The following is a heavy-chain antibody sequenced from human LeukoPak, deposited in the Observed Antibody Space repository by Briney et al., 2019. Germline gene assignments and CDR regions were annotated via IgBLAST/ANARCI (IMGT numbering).Heavy chain of an antibody. D-gene: IGHD1-26*01. V-gene: IGHV3-23*01. CDR1: GFTFSSYA. J-gene: IGHJ6*02. Sequence: PGGSLRLSCAASGFTFSSYAMSWVRQAPGKGLEWVSAISGSGGSTYYADSVKGRFTISRDNAKNSLYLQMNSLRAEDTAVYYCARDPGRATTYENYYGMDVWGQGTTVTVSS. CDR3: ARDPGRATTYENYYGMDV. CDR2: ISGSGGST.